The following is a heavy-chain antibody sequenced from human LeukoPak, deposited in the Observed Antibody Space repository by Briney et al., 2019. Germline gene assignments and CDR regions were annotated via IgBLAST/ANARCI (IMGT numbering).Heavy chain of an antibody. CDR1: GFTFSSYA. V-gene: IGHV3-23*01. J-gene: IGHJ4*02. CDR2: ISGSGGST. CDR3: ARVARRYYDSSYYFDY. Sequence: GGSLRLSCAASGFTFSSYAMSWVRQAPGKGLEWVSAISGSGGSTYYADSVKGRFTISRDNSKNTLYLQMNSLRAEDTAVYYCARVARRYYDSSYYFDYWGQGTLVTVSS. D-gene: IGHD3-22*01.